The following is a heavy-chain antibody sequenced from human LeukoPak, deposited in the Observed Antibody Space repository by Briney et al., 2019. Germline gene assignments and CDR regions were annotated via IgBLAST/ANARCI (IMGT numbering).Heavy chain of an antibody. V-gene: IGHV1-46*01. J-gene: IGHJ4*02. CDR2: INPSGGST. CDR1: GYTFTSYY. Sequence: ASVKVSCKASGYTFTSYYMHWVRQAPGQGLEWMGIINPSGGSTSYAQKFQGRVTMTRDTSTSTVYMELSSLRSEDTAVYYCARDRWAGAAAGTSWAPNGYWGQGTLVTVSS. D-gene: IGHD6-13*01. CDR3: ARDRWAGAAAGTSWAPNGY.